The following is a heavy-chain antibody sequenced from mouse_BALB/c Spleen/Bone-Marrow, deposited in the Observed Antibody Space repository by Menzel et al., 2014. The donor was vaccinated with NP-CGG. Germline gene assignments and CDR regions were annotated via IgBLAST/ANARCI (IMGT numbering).Heavy chain of an antibody. CDR3: ARVTDTFYYGSSYWYFDV. J-gene: IGHJ1*01. CDR1: GFTFSSYA. D-gene: IGHD1-1*01. Sequence: EVQLVESGGGLVKPGGSLKLSWAASGFTFSSYAMSWVRQTPEKRLEWVASISSGGSTYYPDSVKCRFTISRDNVRNILYLQMSSLRSEDTAMYYCARVTDTFYYGSSYWYFDVWGAGTTVTVSS. V-gene: IGHV5-6-5*01. CDR2: ISSGGST.